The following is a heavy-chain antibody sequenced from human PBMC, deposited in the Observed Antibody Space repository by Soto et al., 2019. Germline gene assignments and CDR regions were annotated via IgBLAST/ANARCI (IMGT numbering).Heavy chain of an antibody. D-gene: IGHD2-21*02. CDR1: GFTFSSYA. V-gene: IGHV3-30-3*01. CDR2: ISYDGSNK. CDR3: AREVIVVLTAPAFYI. Sequence: QVQLVESGGGVVQPGRSLRLSCAASGFTFSSYAMHWVRQAPGKGLEWVAVISYDGSNKYYADSVKGRFTISRDNSKNTLYLQMNSLRAEDTAVYYCAREVIVVLTAPAFYIWGQGTMVTVSS. J-gene: IGHJ3*02.